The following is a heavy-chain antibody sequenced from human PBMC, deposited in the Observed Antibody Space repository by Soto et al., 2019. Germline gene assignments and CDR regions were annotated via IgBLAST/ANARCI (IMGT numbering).Heavy chain of an antibody. Sequence: KPSERMALKCAVSGGDCSSRKWWCRVRQPPGKGLEWIGEIYHSGSTNYNPSLKSRVTISVDKSKNQFSLKLSSVTAADTAVYYCARASSSMYNWFDPWGQGTLVTVSS. CDR1: GGDCSSRKW. CDR2: IYHSGST. CDR3: ARASSSMYNWFDP. J-gene: IGHJ5*02. D-gene: IGHD6-6*01. V-gene: IGHV4-4*02.